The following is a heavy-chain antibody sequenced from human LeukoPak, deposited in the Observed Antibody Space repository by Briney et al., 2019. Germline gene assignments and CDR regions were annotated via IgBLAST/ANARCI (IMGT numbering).Heavy chain of an antibody. CDR2: INQDGSQK. V-gene: IGHV3-7*01. Sequence: GGSLRLSCAGSGFTFSSHWIGWVRQAPGKGLEWVAHINQDGSQKYYVDSVEGRFAISRDNAKNSLYLQMNSLRAEDMAIYYCAREVFFQFDNWGQGALVTVSS. CDR3: AREVFFQFDN. CDR1: GFTFSSHW. J-gene: IGHJ4*02.